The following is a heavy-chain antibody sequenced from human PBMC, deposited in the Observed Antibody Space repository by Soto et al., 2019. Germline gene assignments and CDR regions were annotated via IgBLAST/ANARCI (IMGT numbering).Heavy chain of an antibody. CDR1: GYTFTSYD. J-gene: IGHJ6*03. CDR2: INPNSGNT. Sequence: ASVKVSCKASGYTFTSYDINWVRLATGQGLEWMGWINPNSGNTGYAQKFQGRVTMTRNTSTSTAHMELSSLRSEDTAVYYCVRGRAHIGVAAIYYYYMDVWGKGTTVTVFS. CDR3: VRGRAHIGVAAIYYYYMDV. D-gene: IGHD6-19*01. V-gene: IGHV1-8*01.